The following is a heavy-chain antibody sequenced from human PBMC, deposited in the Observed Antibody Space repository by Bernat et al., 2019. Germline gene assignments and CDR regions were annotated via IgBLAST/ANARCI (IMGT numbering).Heavy chain of an antibody. CDR3: AKATGVVAPTYIDY. CDR1: GFTFNSYA. V-gene: IGHV3-23*01. D-gene: IGHD2-15*01. Sequence: EVQLLESGGGLVQPGGSLRLSCAASGFTFNSYAMSWVRQAPGKGLEWVSAFSGSGGSTYYAESVKRRFTISRDNSKNTLYLQMNRLRAEDTALYYCAKATGVVAPTYIDYWGQGTLVTVSS. CDR2: FSGSGGST. J-gene: IGHJ4*02.